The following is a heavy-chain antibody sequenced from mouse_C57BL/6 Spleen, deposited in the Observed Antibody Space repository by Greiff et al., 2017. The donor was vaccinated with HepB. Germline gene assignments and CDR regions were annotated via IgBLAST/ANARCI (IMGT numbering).Heavy chain of an antibody. J-gene: IGHJ4*01. CDR2: IYPGDGDT. CDR3: ARWDRSGYGALDY. Sequence: QVQLQQSGPELVKPGASVKISCKASGYAFSSYWMNWVKQGPGKGLEWIGRIYPGDGDTNYNGKFKGKATLTADKSSSQAYMQLSSLTAEDSAVYFCARWDRSGYGALDYWGQGTSVTVSA. CDR1: GYAFSSYW. D-gene: IGHD3-2*02. V-gene: IGHV1-82*01.